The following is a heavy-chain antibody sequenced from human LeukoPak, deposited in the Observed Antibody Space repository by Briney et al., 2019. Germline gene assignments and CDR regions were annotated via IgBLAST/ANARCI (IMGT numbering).Heavy chain of an antibody. J-gene: IGHJ4*02. Sequence: GGSLRLSCAASGFTFSSYAMHWVRQAPGKGLEYVSAISSNGGSTYYANSVKGRFTISRDNSKNTLYLQMGSLRAEDMAVYYCASSGYGDYSSPFDYWGQGTLVTGSS. CDR1: GFTFSSYA. V-gene: IGHV3-64*01. CDR2: ISSNGGST. CDR3: ASSGYGDYSSPFDY. D-gene: IGHD4-17*01.